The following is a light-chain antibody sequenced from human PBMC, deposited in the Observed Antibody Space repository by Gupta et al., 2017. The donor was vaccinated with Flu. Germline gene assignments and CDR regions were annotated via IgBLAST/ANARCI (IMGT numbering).Light chain of an antibody. CDR2: KAS. CDR1: QSISRC. Sequence: DIQMTQSPSTLSASVGDRVTITCRASQSISRCLAWYQQKPGKAPKLLIYKASSLESGVPSRFSGSGSGTEFTLTISSLQPDDFATYYCQQYNSYPLTFGQGTKVEIK. V-gene: IGKV1-5*03. CDR3: QQYNSYPLT. J-gene: IGKJ1*01.